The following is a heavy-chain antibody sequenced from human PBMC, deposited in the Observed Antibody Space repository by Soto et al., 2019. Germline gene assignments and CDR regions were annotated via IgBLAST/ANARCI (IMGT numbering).Heavy chain of an antibody. V-gene: IGHV3-21*01. Sequence: GSLRLSCAASGFTFSTFTLNWVRQAPGKGLEWVSTLSTSGDSTYYEDSVRGRFTISRDDASASLFLQMDSLRADDTAMYYCTRDGVPLWGQGTMVTVSS. CDR3: TRDGVPL. CDR1: GFTFSTFT. D-gene: IGHD3-3*01. CDR2: LSTSGDST. J-gene: IGHJ3*01.